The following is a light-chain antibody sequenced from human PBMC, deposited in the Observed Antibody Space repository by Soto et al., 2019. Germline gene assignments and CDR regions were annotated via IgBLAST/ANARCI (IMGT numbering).Light chain of an antibody. CDR2: AAS. V-gene: IGKV3-20*01. CDR3: QQYGSSPIT. Sequence: EIVLTQSPGTPPLSPGQRATVLCRASQSVTSNYLAWYQQKPGLAPRLLIYAASNRATGIPDRFSGSGSGTDFTLTISRLEPEDFAVYYCQQYGSSPITFGGGTKVEI. J-gene: IGKJ4*01. CDR1: QSVTSNY.